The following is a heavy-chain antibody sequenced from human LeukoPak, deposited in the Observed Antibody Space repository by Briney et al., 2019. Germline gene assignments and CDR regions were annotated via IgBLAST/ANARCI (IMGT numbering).Heavy chain of an antibody. CDR1: GFTFSSYG. V-gene: IGHV3-30*02. Sequence: GGSLRLSCAASGFTFSSYGMHWVRQAPGKGLEWVAFIRYDGSNKYYADSVKGRFTISRDNSKNTLYLQMNSLRAEDTAVHYCAKGQDCSSTSCYETHYYYYGMDVWGQGTTVTVSS. CDR2: IRYDGSNK. D-gene: IGHD2-2*01. CDR3: AKGQDCSSTSCYETHYYYYGMDV. J-gene: IGHJ6*02.